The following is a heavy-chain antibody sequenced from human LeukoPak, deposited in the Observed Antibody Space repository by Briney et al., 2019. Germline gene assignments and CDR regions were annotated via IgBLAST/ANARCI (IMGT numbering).Heavy chain of an antibody. CDR3: ARDLRDVSGSFEDY. D-gene: IGHD1-26*01. CDR1: GFTVSSNY. Sequence: GGSLRLYCAASGFTVSSNYMSWVRQAPGKGLEWVSVIYSGGSTYYADSVKGRFTISRDNSKNTLYLQMNSLRAEDTAVYYCARDLRDVSGSFEDYWGQGTLVTVSS. CDR2: IYSGGST. V-gene: IGHV3-66*01. J-gene: IGHJ4*02.